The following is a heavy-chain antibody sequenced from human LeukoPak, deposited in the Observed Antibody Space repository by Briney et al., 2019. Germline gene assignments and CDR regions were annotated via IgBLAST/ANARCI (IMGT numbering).Heavy chain of an antibody. CDR2: IIPIFGTA. CDR1: GGTFSSYA. CDR3: AKDLIAEAGLFDY. D-gene: IGHD6-19*01. V-gene: IGHV1-69*13. J-gene: IGHJ4*02. Sequence: ASVKVSFKASGGTFSSYAISWVRQAPGQGLEWMGGIIPIFGTANYAQKFQGRVTITADESTSTAYMELSSLRSEDTAVYYCAKDLIAEAGLFDYWGQGTLVTVSS.